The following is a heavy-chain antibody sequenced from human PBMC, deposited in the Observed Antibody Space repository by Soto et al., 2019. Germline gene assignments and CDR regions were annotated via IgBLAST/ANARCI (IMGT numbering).Heavy chain of an antibody. CDR1: GYTFTGHW. V-gene: IGHV5-10-1*01. J-gene: IGHJ4*02. CDR2: IDPSDSYT. Sequence: GESLKISCQGSGYTFTGHWISWVRQMPGKGLEWMGRIDPSDSYTDYSPTVQGHVTMSADKSINTAYLQWSSLQASDTAVYYCTRHTGYDSSLDYWGQGTLVTVAS. D-gene: IGHD5-12*01. CDR3: TRHTGYDSSLDY.